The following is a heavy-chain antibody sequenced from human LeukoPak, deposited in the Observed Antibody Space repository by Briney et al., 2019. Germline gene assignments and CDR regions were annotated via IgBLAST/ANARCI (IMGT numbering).Heavy chain of an antibody. D-gene: IGHD3-16*02. J-gene: IGHJ4*02. CDR3: ARSMITFGGVIAPLGY. CDR2: IYYSGST. V-gene: IGHV4-59*01. Sequence: PSETLSLTCTVSGGSISSYYWSWIRQPPGKGLGWIGYIYYSGSTNYNPSLKSRVTISVDTSKNQFSLKLSSVTAADTAVYYCARSMITFGGVIAPLGYWGQGTLVTVSS. CDR1: GGSISSYY.